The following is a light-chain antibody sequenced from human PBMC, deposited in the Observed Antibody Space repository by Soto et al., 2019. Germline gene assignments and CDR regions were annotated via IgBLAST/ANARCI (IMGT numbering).Light chain of an antibody. CDR2: EVT. CDR1: SSDVGSYNL. J-gene: IGLJ1*01. Sequence: QSALTQPASVSGSPGQSITISCTGTSSDVGSYNLVPWYQQHPGKAPKFMIFEVTQRPSGVSNRFSGSKSGNTASLTISGLQAEDEADYYCCSYAGSSTYVFGNGTKVTVL. CDR3: CSYAGSSTYV. V-gene: IGLV2-23*02.